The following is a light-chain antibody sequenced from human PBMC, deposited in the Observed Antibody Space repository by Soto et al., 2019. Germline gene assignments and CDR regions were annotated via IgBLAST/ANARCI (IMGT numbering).Light chain of an antibody. CDR1: QPITAW. Sequence: DIQMTQSPSTLSASVGDRVTITCRASQPITAWLAWYQQKPGKAPNLLIYDASDLQSGVPSRFSGSGSGTEFTLTITGLQPDDFATYDCQQYYLYPYTFGQSTKLESK. V-gene: IGKV1-5*01. J-gene: IGKJ2*01. CDR3: QQYYLYPYT. CDR2: DAS.